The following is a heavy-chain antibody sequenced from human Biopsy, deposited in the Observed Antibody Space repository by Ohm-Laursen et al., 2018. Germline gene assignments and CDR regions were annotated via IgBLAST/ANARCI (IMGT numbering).Heavy chain of an antibody. CDR3: ARTQGKAVAGRFLDL. CDR2: IYSSGGS. J-gene: IGHJ2*01. V-gene: IGHV4-4*07. D-gene: IGHD6-19*01. CDR1: GGSTNDYF. Sequence: SDTLSLTCGVSGGSTNDYFWSWIRQPAGETLEWIGRIYSSGGSSYNPSLKSRISMSMDTSNNQFSLTLTSVTAADTAVYYCARTQGKAVAGRFLDLWGRGTLVTVSS.